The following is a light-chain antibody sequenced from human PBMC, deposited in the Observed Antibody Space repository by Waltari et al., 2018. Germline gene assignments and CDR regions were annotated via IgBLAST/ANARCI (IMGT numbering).Light chain of an antibody. CDR1: QSINNW. Sequence: DIQMTQSPSTLSASVGDRVTITCRASQSINNWLAWFQQKPGKAPKLLIYEASKLESGVTSRFSGSTSGTDFTLTISSLQPDDFATYHCQQYYTYPLTFSAGTKVEIK. CDR2: EAS. CDR3: QQYYTYPLT. J-gene: IGKJ4*01. V-gene: IGKV1-5*03.